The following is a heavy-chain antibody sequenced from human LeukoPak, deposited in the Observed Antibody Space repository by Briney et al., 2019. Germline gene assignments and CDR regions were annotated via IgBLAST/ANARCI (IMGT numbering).Heavy chain of an antibody. V-gene: IGHV4-4*07. J-gene: IGHJ4*02. CDR2: IYTSGST. CDR3: ARVNEAYCGGDCFYFDY. Sequence: PSETLSLTCTVSGGSISSYYWSWLRQPAGQGLEWIGRIYTSGSTNYNPSLKSRVTMSVDTSKNQFSLKLSSVTAADTAVYYCARVNEAYCGGDCFYFDYWGQGTLVTVSS. CDR1: GGSISSYY. D-gene: IGHD2-21*01.